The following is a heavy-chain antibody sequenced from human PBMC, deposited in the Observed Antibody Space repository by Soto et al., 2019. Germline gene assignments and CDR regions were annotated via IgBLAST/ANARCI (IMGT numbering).Heavy chain of an antibody. CDR2: ISYDGSNK. CDR3: AKDFSSGWSYYCDY. D-gene: IGHD6-19*01. J-gene: IGHJ4*02. Sequence: QVQLVESGGGVVQPGRSLRLSCAASGFTFNIYGMHWVRQAPGKGLEGVAVISYDGSNKYYADSVKGRFTISRDNSKNTLFLQMNSLRAEDTAVFYCAKDFSSGWSYYCDYWGQGTLVTVSS. V-gene: IGHV3-30*18. CDR1: GFTFNIYG.